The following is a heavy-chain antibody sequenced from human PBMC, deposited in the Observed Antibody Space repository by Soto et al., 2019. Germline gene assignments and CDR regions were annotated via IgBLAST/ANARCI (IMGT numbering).Heavy chain of an antibody. CDR3: APHYPDSSGYFDH. Sequence: QVQLVQSGAEVKKPGASVKVSCKASGYIFTGNYMHWVRQAPGQGLEYMGWINPNNGATHYAQNFQGRVTMTWDTSISTAYMEVRRLRSDDTAVYYCAPHYPDSSGYFDHWGQGTLVTVSS. V-gene: IGHV1-2*02. CDR1: GYIFTGNY. CDR2: INPNNGAT. D-gene: IGHD3-22*01. J-gene: IGHJ4*02.